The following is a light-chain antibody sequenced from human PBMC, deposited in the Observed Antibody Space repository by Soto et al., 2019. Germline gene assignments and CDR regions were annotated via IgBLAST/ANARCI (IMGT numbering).Light chain of an antibody. J-gene: IGKJ2*01. Sequence: DIPMTQSPSTLSASVGDRVTITCRASQSISSWLAWYQQKPGKAPKLLIYKASSLESGVPSRFSGGGSGTEFTLTISSLQPDDFATYYCQQYNSYSQTFGQGTKLEIK. CDR1: QSISSW. V-gene: IGKV1-5*03. CDR3: QQYNSYSQT. CDR2: KAS.